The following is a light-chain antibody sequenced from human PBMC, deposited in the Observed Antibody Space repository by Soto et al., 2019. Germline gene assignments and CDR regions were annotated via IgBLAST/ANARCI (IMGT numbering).Light chain of an antibody. V-gene: IGKV1-8*01. J-gene: IGKJ2*01. CDR3: QQRTDWPPVYT. CDR2: AAS. Sequence: AIRMTQSPSSFSASTGDRVTITCRASQGISSYLAWYQQKPGKAPKLLIYAASTLQSGVPSRFSGSGSGTDFTLTISSLEPEDFAVYYCQQRTDWPPVYTFGQGTKLEIK. CDR1: QGISSY.